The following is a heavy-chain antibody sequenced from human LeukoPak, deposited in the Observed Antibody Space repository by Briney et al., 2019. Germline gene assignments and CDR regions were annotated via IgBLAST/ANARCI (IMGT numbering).Heavy chain of an antibody. Sequence: SETLSLTCAVYGGSFSGYYWRWIRQPRGKGVEWSGEINDSGSTHYHPSLKSRVTISVATSKNQFSLTLSSVTAADTAVYYCARGLLGYYYDSSGYYYSGMDVWGQGTTVTVSS. CDR1: GGSFSGYY. CDR3: ARGLLGYYYDSSGYYYSGMDV. J-gene: IGHJ6*02. D-gene: IGHD3-22*01. V-gene: IGHV4-34*01. CDR2: INDSGST.